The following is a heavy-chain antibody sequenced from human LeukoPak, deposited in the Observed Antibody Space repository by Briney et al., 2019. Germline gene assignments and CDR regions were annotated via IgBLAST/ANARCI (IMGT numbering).Heavy chain of an antibody. CDR2: IYSGDST. CDR1: GFTVNSNS. J-gene: IGHJ6*02. CDR3: VGRPYYYYGMDV. V-gene: IGHV3-53*01. Sequence: GGSLRLSCAASGFTVNSNSMSWVRQATGKGLECVAAIYSGDSTYYPDSVKGRFSISRDNSKNALYLQMSSLRAEDTAIYYCVGRPYYYYGMDVWGQGTTVTVSS.